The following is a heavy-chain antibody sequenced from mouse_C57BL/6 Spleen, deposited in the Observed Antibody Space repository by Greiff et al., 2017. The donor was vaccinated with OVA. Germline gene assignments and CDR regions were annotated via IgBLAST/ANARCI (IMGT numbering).Heavy chain of an antibody. CDR1: GYTFTSYD. D-gene: IGHD1-1*01. V-gene: IGHV1-85*01. J-gene: IGHJ1*03. Sequence: QVQLKQSGPELVKPGASVKLSCKASGYTFTSYDINWVKQRPGQGLEWIGWIYPRDGSTKYNEKFKGKATLTVDTSSSTAYMELHSLTSEDSAVYFCARSVYYYGSSYWYFDVWGTGTTVTVSS. CDR2: IYPRDGST. CDR3: ARSVYYYGSSYWYFDV.